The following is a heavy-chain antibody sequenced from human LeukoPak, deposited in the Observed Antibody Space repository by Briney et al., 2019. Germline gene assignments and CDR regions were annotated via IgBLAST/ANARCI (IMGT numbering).Heavy chain of an antibody. Sequence: SETLSLTCTVSGGSISSYYWSWIRQPPGKGLEWIGYIYYSGSTNYNPSLKSRVTISVDTSKNQFSLKLSSVTAADTAVYYCARGKMATPDAFDIWGQGTMVTVSS. V-gene: IGHV4-59*01. CDR2: IYYSGST. CDR1: GGSISSYY. D-gene: IGHD5-24*01. J-gene: IGHJ3*02. CDR3: ARGKMATPDAFDI.